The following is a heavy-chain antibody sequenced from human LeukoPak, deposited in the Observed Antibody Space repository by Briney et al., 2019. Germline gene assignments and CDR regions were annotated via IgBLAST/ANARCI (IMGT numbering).Heavy chain of an antibody. CDR3: ARDTDTYSSGWYVY. Sequence: SETLSLTCTVSGGSISSSSYYWGWIRQPPGKGLEWIGSIYYSGSTYYNPSLKSRVTISVDTSKNQFSLKLSSVTAADTAVYYCARDTDTYSSGWYVYWGQGTLVTVSS. CDR1: GGSISSSSYY. J-gene: IGHJ4*02. CDR2: IYYSGST. D-gene: IGHD6-19*01. V-gene: IGHV4-39*07.